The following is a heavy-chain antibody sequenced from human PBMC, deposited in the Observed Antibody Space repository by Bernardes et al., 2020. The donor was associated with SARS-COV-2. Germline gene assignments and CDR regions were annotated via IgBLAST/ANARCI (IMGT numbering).Heavy chain of an antibody. CDR1: GFTFSRNA. CDR2: IWYGGGNE. CDR3: ARASSYCRDGGCYSIPDF. J-gene: IGHJ4*02. Sequence: GGSLRLSCAASGFTFSRNAMHWVRQAPGKGLEWVSVIWYGGGNEYYSDSVKGRFTISRDNSKNTLYLQMNSLRAEDTAVYYCARASSYCRDGGCYSIPDFWGQGTLVTVSS. D-gene: IGHD2-15*01. V-gene: IGHV3-33*01.